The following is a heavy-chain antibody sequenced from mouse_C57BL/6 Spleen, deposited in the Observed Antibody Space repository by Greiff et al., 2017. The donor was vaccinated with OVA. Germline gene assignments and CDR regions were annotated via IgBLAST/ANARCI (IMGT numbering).Heavy chain of an antibody. Sequence: QVQLQQSGPELVKPGASVKISCKASGYSFPSYYIHWVKQRPGQGLEWIGWIYPGSGNTKYNEKFKGKATLTADTSSSTAYMQLSSLTSEDSAVYYCARSEYYYGSSYVAWFDYWGQGTTLTVSS. J-gene: IGHJ2*01. CDR2: IYPGSGNT. CDR3: ARSEYYYGSSYVAWFDY. D-gene: IGHD1-1*01. CDR1: GYSFPSYY. V-gene: IGHV1-66*01.